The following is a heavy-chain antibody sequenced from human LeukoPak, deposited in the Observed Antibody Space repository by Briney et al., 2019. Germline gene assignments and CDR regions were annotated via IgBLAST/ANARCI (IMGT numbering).Heavy chain of an antibody. CDR1: GFTCSSCG. V-gene: IGHV3-30*02. D-gene: IGHD6-13*01. CDR2: IRYDGSNK. CDR3: AKDLWQLAFIFDY. Sequence: HPGGSLRLSCAASGFTCSSCGMHWVRQAPGKGLEWVAFIRYDGSNKYYADSVKGRFTISRDNSKNTLYLQMNSLRAEDTAVYYCAKDLWQLAFIFDYWGQGTLVTVSS. J-gene: IGHJ4*02.